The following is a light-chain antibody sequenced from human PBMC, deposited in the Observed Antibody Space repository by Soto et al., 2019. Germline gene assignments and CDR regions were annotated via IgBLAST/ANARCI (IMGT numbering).Light chain of an antibody. J-gene: IGKJ3*01. CDR2: GAS. V-gene: IGKV3-20*01. CDR1: QNVYINS. CDR3: QQYGDSPLT. Sequence: EVVLTQSPGTLSLSPGERATLSCRASQNVYINSLAWYQQKPGQPPRLLIYGASTRAAAIPDRFSGSGSVADFALSIDGLEPEDFAIYYCQQYGDSPLTFGPGTRVD.